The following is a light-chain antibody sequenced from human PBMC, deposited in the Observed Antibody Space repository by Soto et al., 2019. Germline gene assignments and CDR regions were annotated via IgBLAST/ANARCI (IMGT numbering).Light chain of an antibody. Sequence: EIVSTQSPGTLSLSPGERATLPCRASQSVNNNYLAWYQQKPGQAPRLLIFGASSRATGIPDRFSGSGSGTDFTLTISGLQPEDFAVYYCQQYGTSPGTFGQGTKVDIK. J-gene: IGKJ1*01. V-gene: IGKV3-20*01. CDR2: GAS. CDR3: QQYGTSPGT. CDR1: QSVNNNY.